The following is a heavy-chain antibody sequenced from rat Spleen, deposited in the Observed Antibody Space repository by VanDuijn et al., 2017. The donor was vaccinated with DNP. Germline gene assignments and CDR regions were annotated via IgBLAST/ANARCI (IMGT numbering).Heavy chain of an antibody. CDR3: AIDLSTGRG. CDR1: GLTFSNSD. J-gene: IGHJ2*01. CDR2: ISDSGGNT. Sequence: EVQLMESGGGLVQPGRSLKLSCAASGLTFSNSDMAWVRQAPTKGLEWVASISDSGGNTYYRDSVKGRFTISRDNAKSILYLQMDSLRSEDTATYYCAIDLSTGRGWGKGVMVTVSS. V-gene: IGHV5-25*01. D-gene: IGHD4-1*01.